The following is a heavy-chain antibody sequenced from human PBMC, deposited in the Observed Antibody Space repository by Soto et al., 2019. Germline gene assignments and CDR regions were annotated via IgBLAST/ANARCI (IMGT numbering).Heavy chain of an antibody. J-gene: IGHJ5*02. CDR2: INHSGST. CDR1: GGSFSGYY. CDR3: ARGRSRIVGAGRWFDP. D-gene: IGHD1-26*01. Sequence: SSETLSLTCAVYGGSFSGYYWSWIRQPPGKGLEWIGEINHSGSTNYNPSLKSRVTISVDTSKNQFSLKLSSVTAADTAVYYCARGRSRIVGAGRWFDPWGQGTLVTVSS. V-gene: IGHV4-34*01.